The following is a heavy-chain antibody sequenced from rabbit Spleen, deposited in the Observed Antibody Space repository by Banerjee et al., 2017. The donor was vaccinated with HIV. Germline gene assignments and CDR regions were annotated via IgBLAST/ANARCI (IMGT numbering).Heavy chain of an antibody. CDR3: ARDLPDIIGWNFGF. CDR1: GFSFSTSYY. J-gene: IGHJ3*01. Sequence: QSLEESGGDMVKPGASLTLTCTASGFSFSTSYYICWVRQAPGKGLEWIGCINTITGKAVYATWAKGRFTISRASSTTVFLQMTSLTAADTATYFCARDLPDIIGWNFGFWGQGTLVTVS. V-gene: IGHV1S40*01. CDR2: INTITGKA. D-gene: IGHD1-1*01.